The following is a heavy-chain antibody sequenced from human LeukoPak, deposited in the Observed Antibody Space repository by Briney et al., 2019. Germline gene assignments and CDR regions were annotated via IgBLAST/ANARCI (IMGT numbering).Heavy chain of an antibody. V-gene: IGHV1-69*13. CDR3: AICSSTWSGDRAHS. CDR2: ILPIFSLP. CDR1: GGTFSNYP. J-gene: IGHJ4*02. Sequence: SVNVSCKASGGTFSNYPISWVRQAPGQGLEWIGGILPIFSLPNQAEKYQGSVTINAHESTPTAYVELNSLRSEDTPVYYCAICSSTWSGDRAHSWGQGSLVTVSS. D-gene: IGHD2-2*01.